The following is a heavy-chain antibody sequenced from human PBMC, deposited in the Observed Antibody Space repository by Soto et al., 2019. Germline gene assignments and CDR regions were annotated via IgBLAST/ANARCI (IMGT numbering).Heavy chain of an antibody. D-gene: IGHD1-26*01. J-gene: IGHJ6*02. Sequence: GGSLRLSCAASGFTFSSYAMTWVRQAPGRGLEWVSAISGSGSPTYYADSVKGRFTISRGNSKNTLYLQMNSLRADDTAVYYCARDMSGGTYNYYYGMDVWGQGTTVTV. V-gene: IGHV3-23*01. CDR2: ISGSGSPT. CDR3: ARDMSGGTYNYYYGMDV. CDR1: GFTFSSYA.